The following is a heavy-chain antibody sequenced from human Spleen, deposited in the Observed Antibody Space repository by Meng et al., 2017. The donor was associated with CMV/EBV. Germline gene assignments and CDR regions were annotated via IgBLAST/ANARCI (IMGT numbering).Heavy chain of an antibody. CDR2: TYYRSKWYN. D-gene: IGHD6-19*01. CDR3: ARSGSSGWIDY. J-gene: IGHJ4*02. Sequence: VPLQPSCPGLANPSQTLSLPCAISGDSVSSNSAAWNLIRQSPSRGLEWLGRTYYRSKWYNGYAVSVKSRITINPDTSKNQFSLQLNSVTPEDTAMYYCARSGSSGWIDYWGQGTLVTVSS. V-gene: IGHV6-1*01. CDR1: GDSVSSNSAA.